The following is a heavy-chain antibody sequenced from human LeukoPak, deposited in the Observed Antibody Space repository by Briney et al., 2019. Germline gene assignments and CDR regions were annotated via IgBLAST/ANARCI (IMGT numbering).Heavy chain of an antibody. V-gene: IGHV1-2*02. CDR3: ARREQYSSSWYTDY. CDR2: INPNSGGT. D-gene: IGHD6-13*01. CDR1: GYTFTGYY. J-gene: IGHJ4*02. Sequence: ASVKVSCKASGYTFTGYYMHWVRQAPGQGLEWMGWINPNSGGTNYAQKFQGRVTMTRDTSISTAYMELSRLRSDDTAVYYCARREQYSSSWYTDYWGQGTLVTVSS.